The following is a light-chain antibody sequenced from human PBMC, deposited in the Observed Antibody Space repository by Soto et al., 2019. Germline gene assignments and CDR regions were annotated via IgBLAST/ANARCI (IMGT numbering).Light chain of an antibody. Sequence: QSVLTQPPSVSGAPGQRVTISCTGSSSNIGAGYDVHWYQQLPGTAPKLLIYGNSNRPSGVPDRFSGSKSGTSASLAITGLQAEDEADYYCQSYDSSLVFGGGTKHRP. CDR2: GNS. V-gene: IGLV1-40*01. J-gene: IGLJ3*02. CDR1: SSNIGAGYD. CDR3: QSYDSSLV.